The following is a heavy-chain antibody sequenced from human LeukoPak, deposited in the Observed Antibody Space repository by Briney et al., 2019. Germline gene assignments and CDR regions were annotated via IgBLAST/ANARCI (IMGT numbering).Heavy chain of an antibody. Sequence: PSETLSLTCTVSGGSISSYYWSWIRQPPGKGLEWIGYIYTSGSTNYNPSLKSRVTISVDTSKNQFSLKLSSVTAADTAVYYCARLGARRPWYFDYCGQGTLVTVSS. J-gene: IGHJ4*02. CDR2: IYTSGST. CDR1: GGSISSYY. V-gene: IGHV4-4*09. D-gene: IGHD1-26*01. CDR3: ARLGARRPWYFDY.